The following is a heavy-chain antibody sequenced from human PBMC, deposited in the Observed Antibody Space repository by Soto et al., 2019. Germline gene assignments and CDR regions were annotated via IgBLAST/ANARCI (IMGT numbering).Heavy chain of an antibody. CDR3: ASLIAVAGTVDY. Sequence: PGGSLRLSCAASGFTFSSYAMHWVRQAPGKGLEWVAVISYDGSNKYYADSVKGRFTISRDNSKNTLYLQMNSLRAEDTAVYYCASLIAVAGTVDYWGQGTLVTVS. V-gene: IGHV3-30-3*01. D-gene: IGHD6-19*01. CDR2: ISYDGSNK. CDR1: GFTFSSYA. J-gene: IGHJ4*02.